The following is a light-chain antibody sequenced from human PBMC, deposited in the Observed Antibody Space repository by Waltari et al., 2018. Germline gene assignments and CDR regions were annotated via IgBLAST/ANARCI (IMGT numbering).Light chain of an antibody. CDR1: QSVSDN. CDR3: QQYNDWPPIT. V-gene: IGKV3D-15*01. CDR2: RSS. Sequence: EIVMTQSPATLSVPPGDTATLSCRARQSVSDNVAWYQQKPGQAPRLRFYRSSTRATGVPARFTASGSGTEFTLTITGLQSEDFAVYFCQQYNDWPPITFGQGTQLEIK. J-gene: IGKJ5*01.